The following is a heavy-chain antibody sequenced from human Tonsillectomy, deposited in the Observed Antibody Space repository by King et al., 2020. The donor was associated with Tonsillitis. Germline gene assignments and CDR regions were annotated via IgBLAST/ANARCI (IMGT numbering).Heavy chain of an antibody. D-gene: IGHD2-21*01. Sequence: EVQLVESGGGLVQPGGSLRLSCAASGFIFSHYWMHWVRQGPGKGLEWVSRINSDGSRTNYADSVKGRFTISRDSGKNTLDLQMTSLRVEDMGVYYCTRGSTDQGDSFDSWGQGTLVTVSS. CDR3: TRGSTDQGDSFDS. V-gene: IGHV3-74*01. CDR1: GFIFSHYW. J-gene: IGHJ5*01. CDR2: INSDGSRT.